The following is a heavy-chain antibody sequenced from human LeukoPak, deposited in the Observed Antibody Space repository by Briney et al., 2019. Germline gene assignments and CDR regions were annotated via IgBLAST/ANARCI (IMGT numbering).Heavy chain of an antibody. D-gene: IGHD6-13*01. CDR2: ISWNSGSI. CDR3: AKVAYSSSWYAYYFDY. Sequence: GRSLRLSCAASGFTFDDYAMHWVRQAPGKGLEWVSGISWNSGSIGYADSVKGRFTISRDNAKNSLYLQMNGLRAEDTALYYCAKVAYSSSWYAYYFDYWGQGTLVTVSS. J-gene: IGHJ4*02. CDR1: GFTFDDYA. V-gene: IGHV3-9*01.